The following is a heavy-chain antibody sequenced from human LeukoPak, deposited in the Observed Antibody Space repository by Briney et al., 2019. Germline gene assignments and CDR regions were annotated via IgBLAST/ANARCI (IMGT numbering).Heavy chain of an antibody. V-gene: IGHV4-39*07. CDR1: GDSISSNSDY. J-gene: IGHJ5*02. CDR2: IYHRGRT. CDR3: ARDGRWLQLSWFDP. D-gene: IGHD5-24*01. Sequence: PSETLSLTCSVSGDSISSNSDYWGWIRQPPGKGLEWIGNIYHRGRTNYNPSLKSRVTISVDTSKNQFSLKLSSVTAADTAVYYCARDGRWLQLSWFDPWGQGTLVTVSS.